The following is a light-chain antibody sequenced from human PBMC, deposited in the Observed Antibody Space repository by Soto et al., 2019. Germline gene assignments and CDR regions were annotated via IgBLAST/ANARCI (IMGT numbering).Light chain of an antibody. Sequence: DIQMTQSPSSLSASVGDRVTITCQASQDITTYLNWYQHKPGKAPKLLIYDASNLQTGVPSRFSRSGSGTDFTFTISSLQPEDIATYYCQQYDNVPPTFGGGTKVEIK. CDR3: QQYDNVPPT. CDR2: DAS. V-gene: IGKV1-33*01. CDR1: QDITTY. J-gene: IGKJ4*01.